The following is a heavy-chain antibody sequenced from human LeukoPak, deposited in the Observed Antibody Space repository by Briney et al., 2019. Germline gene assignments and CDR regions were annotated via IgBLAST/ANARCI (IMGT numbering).Heavy chain of an antibody. CDR1: GGTFSSYA. CDR3: AREGTYSSRWFDY. V-gene: IGHV1-69*05. J-gene: IGHJ4*02. CDR2: IIPIFGTA. D-gene: IGHD6-13*01. Sequence: ASVKVSCKASGGTFSSYAISWVRQAPGQGLEWMGGIIPIFGTANYAQKFQGRVTITTDESTSTAYMELSSLRSEDTAVYYCAREGTYSSRWFDYWGQGTLVTVSS.